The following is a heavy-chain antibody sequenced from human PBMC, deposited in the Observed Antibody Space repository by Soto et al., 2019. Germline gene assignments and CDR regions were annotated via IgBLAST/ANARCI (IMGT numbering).Heavy chain of an antibody. CDR1: GYTFTSYG. V-gene: IGHV1-18*04. D-gene: IGHD3-10*01. Sequence: DSVKVSCKASGYTFTSYGISWVRQAPGQGLEWMGWISAYNGNTNYAQKLQGRVTMTTDTSTSTAYMELRSLRSDDTAVYYCARADPYCSGSYYLPPFYYSYRMDVWGQGVTVTVS. CDR3: ARADPYCSGSYYLPPFYYSYRMDV. CDR2: ISAYNGNT. J-gene: IGHJ6*02.